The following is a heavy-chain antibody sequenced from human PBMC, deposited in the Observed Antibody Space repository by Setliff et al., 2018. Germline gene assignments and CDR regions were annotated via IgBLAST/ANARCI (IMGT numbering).Heavy chain of an antibody. Sequence: ASVKVSCKASGYEFNNYGIAWVRQAPGQGLEWMGWINAYNGNTFYAPKLQGRVTMTTDASTATAYLELRSLRSDDTAIYYCARETDPPHYDTSGHLDYWGQGTLVTVSS. J-gene: IGHJ4*02. D-gene: IGHD3-22*01. V-gene: IGHV1-18*01. CDR3: ARETDPPHYDTSGHLDY. CDR1: GYEFNNYG. CDR2: INAYNGNT.